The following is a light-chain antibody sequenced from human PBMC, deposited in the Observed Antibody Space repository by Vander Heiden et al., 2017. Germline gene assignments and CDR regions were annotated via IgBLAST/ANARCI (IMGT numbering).Light chain of an antibody. CDR2: RAS. CDR1: EGVGSL. J-gene: IGKJ5*01. Sequence: ETVMTQSPATLSVSPGERATLPCMASEGVGSLLAWSQQKPGQAPTLLIYRASTRATSIPARFSGSRSGTKFTLTISSLESEDFAVYYCQQYNKWPVTFGQGTRLEIE. CDR3: QQYNKWPVT. V-gene: IGKV3-15*01.